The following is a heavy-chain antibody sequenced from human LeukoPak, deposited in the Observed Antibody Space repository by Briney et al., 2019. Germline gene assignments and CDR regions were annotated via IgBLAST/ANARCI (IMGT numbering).Heavy chain of an antibody. CDR1: GVTLSSYA. V-gene: IGHV3-23*01. Sequence: GGSLRLSCAASGVTLSSYAMSWVRQAPGKGLEWVSAISGSGGSTYYADSVKGRFTISRDNSKNTLYLQMNSLRAEDTAVYYCAKDPFYDFWSGYYPRDYWGQGTLVTVSS. CDR2: ISGSGGST. D-gene: IGHD3-3*01. J-gene: IGHJ4*01. CDR3: AKDPFYDFWSGYYPRDY.